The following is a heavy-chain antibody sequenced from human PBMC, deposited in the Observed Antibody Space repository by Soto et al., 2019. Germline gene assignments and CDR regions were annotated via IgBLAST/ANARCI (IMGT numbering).Heavy chain of an antibody. J-gene: IGHJ6*02. CDR2: ISSSSSYI. Sequence: GESLKISCAASGFTFSSYSMNWVRQAPGKGLEWVSSISSSSSYIYYADSVKGRFTISRDNAKNSLYLQMNSLRAEDTAVYYCARDADYYGMDVWGQGTTVTVSS. CDR1: GFTFSSYS. CDR3: ARDADYYGMDV. V-gene: IGHV3-21*01.